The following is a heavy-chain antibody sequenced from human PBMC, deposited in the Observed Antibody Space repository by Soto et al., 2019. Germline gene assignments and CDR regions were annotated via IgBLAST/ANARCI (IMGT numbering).Heavy chain of an antibody. Sequence: SETLSLTCTAYGESFNGYYWSWIRQPPGKGLEWIGEIHHSGSTNYNPSLKSRVTFSIDTSKRQFSLKVRSVTAADTAVYYCARGKRGSSWYRGEEKYYYYGLDVWGKGTPVTVPQ. V-gene: IGHV4-34*01. J-gene: IGHJ6*04. CDR3: ARGKRGSSWYRGEEKYYYYGLDV. CDR2: IHHSGST. D-gene: IGHD6-13*01. CDR1: GESFNGYY.